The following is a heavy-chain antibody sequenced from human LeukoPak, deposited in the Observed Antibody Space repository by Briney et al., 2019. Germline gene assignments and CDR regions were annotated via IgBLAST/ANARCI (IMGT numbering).Heavy chain of an antibody. CDR1: GYSFTSYW. Sequence: GESLKISCKGSGYSFTSYWIGWVRQMPGKGLEWMGIIYPGDSDTRYNPSFQGQVTISADKSISTAYLQWSSLKASDTAMYYCARHGRKRTVVPGYWGQGTLVTVSS. J-gene: IGHJ4*02. D-gene: IGHD3/OR15-3a*01. CDR3: ARHGRKRTVVPGY. V-gene: IGHV5-51*01. CDR2: IYPGDSDT.